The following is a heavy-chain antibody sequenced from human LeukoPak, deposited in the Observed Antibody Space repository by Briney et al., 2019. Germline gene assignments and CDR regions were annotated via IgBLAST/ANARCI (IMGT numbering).Heavy chain of an antibody. V-gene: IGHV4-38-2*01. Sequence: SETLSLTCAVSGYSISSGYYWGWIRQPPGKGLEWIGSIYHSGSTYYNPSLKSRVTISVDTSKNQFSLKLSSVTAADTAVYYCARAVHRTQIVVVITRPYWYFDLWGRGTLVTVPS. D-gene: IGHD3-22*01. CDR1: GYSISSGYY. CDR3: ARAVHRTQIVVVITRPYWYFDL. CDR2: IYHSGST. J-gene: IGHJ2*01.